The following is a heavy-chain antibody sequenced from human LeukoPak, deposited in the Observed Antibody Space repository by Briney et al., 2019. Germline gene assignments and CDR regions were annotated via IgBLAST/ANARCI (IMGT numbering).Heavy chain of an antibody. D-gene: IGHD6-13*01. CDR3: ARDRPSSWYPSYFYY. J-gene: IGHJ4*02. V-gene: IGHV3-7*01. Sequence: GGSLRLSCAASGFSFSRYWMSWVRQAPGKGLEWVANIKEDGSEKYYVDSVKGRFTISRDNAKNSLYLQMNSLRAEDTAVYYCARDRPSSWYPSYFYYWGQGSLVTVCS. CDR2: IKEDGSEK. CDR1: GFSFSRYW.